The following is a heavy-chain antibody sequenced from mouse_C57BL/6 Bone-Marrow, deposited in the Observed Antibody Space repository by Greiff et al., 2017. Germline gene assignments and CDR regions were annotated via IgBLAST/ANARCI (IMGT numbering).Heavy chain of an antibody. CDR2: ISSGGSYT. CDR1: GFTFSSYG. D-gene: IGHD2-4*01. CDR3: ARQIYYDYDPLAY. J-gene: IGHJ3*01. Sequence: EVKLVESGGDLVKPGGSLKLSCAASGFTFSSYGMSWVRQTPDKRLAWVATISSGGSYTYYPDSVKGRFTISRDNAKNTLYLQMSSLKSEDTAMYYCARQIYYDYDPLAYWGQGTLVTVSA. V-gene: IGHV5-6*01.